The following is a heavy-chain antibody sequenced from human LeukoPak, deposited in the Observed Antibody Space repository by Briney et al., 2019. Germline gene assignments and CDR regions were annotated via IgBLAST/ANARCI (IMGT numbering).Heavy chain of an antibody. J-gene: IGHJ4*02. D-gene: IGHD6-19*01. CDR1: GXTFSSYA. V-gene: IGHV3-30-3*01. Sequence: GGSLRLSCAASGXTFSSYAMHWVRQAPGKGLEWVGVFSFDGSNKNYAVRVTGRFTISRDTSKNTLYLQMNSLRAEDTAVYCCARGGTISRGWGYFDFWGQGTLVTVSS. CDR3: ARGGTISRGWGYFDF. CDR2: FSFDGSNK.